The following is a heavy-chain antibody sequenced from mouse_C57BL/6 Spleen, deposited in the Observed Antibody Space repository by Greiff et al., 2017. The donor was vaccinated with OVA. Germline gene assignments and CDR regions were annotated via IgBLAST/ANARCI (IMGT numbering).Heavy chain of an antibody. CDR2: IYPGDGDT. V-gene: IGHV1-82*01. Sequence: VKLMESGPELVKPGASVKISCKASGYAFSSSWMNWVKQRPGKGLEWIGRIYPGDGDTNYNGKFKGKATLTADKSSSTAYMQLSSLTSEDSAVYFCARHYSNYDWYFDVWGTGTTVTVSS. J-gene: IGHJ1*03. CDR1: GYAFSSSW. D-gene: IGHD2-5*01. CDR3: ARHYSNYDWYFDV.